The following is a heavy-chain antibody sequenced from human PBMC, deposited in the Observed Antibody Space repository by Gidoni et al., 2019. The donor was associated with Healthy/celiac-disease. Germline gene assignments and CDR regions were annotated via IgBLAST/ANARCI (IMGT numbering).Heavy chain of an antibody. CDR3: AREARSGGSYYGMDV. CDR2: ISDDGSDK. CDR1: AFTFTSDA. Sequence: QVQLVESGGGVVQPGRSLRLSCAASAFTFTSDALHWVRQAPGKGLEWVALISDDGSDKYSAEFVKGRFTISRDNSKNTLYLQMNRLRAEDTAVYYCAREARSGGSYYGMDVWGQGTTVTVSS. J-gene: IGHJ6*02. D-gene: IGHD2-15*01. V-gene: IGHV3-30-3*01.